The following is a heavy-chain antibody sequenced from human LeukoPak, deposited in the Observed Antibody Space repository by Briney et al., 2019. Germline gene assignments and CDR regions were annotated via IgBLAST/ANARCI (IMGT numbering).Heavy chain of an antibody. CDR2: INGNSGHP. D-gene: IGHD2/OR15-2a*01. CDR3: VPSNTHYLAY. CDR1: GYRFTEYG. Sequence: ASVKVSCKASGYRFTEYGWNWVRQAPGQGPEWMGWINGNSGHPTYAQDFTGRVVFTLDTSVTTAYLYVTNLKPEDTAVYYCVPSNTHYLAYWGQGTLVTVSS. J-gene: IGHJ4*02. V-gene: IGHV7-4-1*02.